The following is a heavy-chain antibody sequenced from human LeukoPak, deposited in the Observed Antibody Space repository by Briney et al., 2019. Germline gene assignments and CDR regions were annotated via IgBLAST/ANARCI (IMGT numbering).Heavy chain of an antibody. J-gene: IGHJ5*02. V-gene: IGHV4-30-4*08. CDR1: GGSISSGDYY. CDR2: IYYSGST. CDR3: ARGVSSIAARPWFDP. D-gene: IGHD6-6*01. Sequence: KPSQTLSLTCPVSGGSISSGDYYWSWIRQPPGKGLEWTGYIYYSGSTYYNPSLKSRVTISVDTSKNQFSLKLSSVTAADTAVYYCARGVSSIAARPWFDPWGQGTLVTVSS.